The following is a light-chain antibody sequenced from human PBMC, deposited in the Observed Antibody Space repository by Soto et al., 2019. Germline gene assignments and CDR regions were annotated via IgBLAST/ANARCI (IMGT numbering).Light chain of an antibody. Sequence: DVVMTQSPLSLPVTLGQSASISCRSSQSVVYRDGIAYLIWFQQRPGQSPRRLIYKASKRDSWGLDRFCGGGSGSDFTMTISRVEAEDVVVYYCMQGTPWPPAFGRGTKVEFK. CDR1: QSVVYRDGIAY. CDR2: KAS. J-gene: IGKJ1*01. CDR3: MQGTPWPPA. V-gene: IGKV2-30*01.